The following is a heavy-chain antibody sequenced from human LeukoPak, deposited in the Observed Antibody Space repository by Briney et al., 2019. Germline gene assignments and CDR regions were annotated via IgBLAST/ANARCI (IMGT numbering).Heavy chain of an antibody. CDR3: AKDTSDSSGWYGFDY. Sequence: GGSLRLSCAASGFTFDDNAMHWVRHAPGKGLEWVSGVTWNSGNIVYADSVKGRFTISRDNAKNSLYLQMNSLRAEDTALYYCAKDTSDSSGWYGFDYWGQGTLVTVSS. V-gene: IGHV3-9*01. CDR2: VTWNSGNI. D-gene: IGHD6-19*01. J-gene: IGHJ4*02. CDR1: GFTFDDNA.